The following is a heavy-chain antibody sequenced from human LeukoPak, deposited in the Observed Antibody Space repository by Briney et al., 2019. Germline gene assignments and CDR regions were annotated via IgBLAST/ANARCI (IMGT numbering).Heavy chain of an antibody. CDR3: AREARLTGSGSYPYNWFDP. D-gene: IGHD3-10*01. J-gene: IGHJ5*02. CDR2: INWNGGST. V-gene: IGHV3-20*04. Sequence: GGSLRLSCAASGFTFDDYGMSWVRQAPGKGLEWVSGINWNGGSTGYADSVKGRCTISRDNAKNSLYLQMNSLRAEDTALYYCAREARLTGSGSYPYNWFDPWGQGTLVTVSS. CDR1: GFTFDDYG.